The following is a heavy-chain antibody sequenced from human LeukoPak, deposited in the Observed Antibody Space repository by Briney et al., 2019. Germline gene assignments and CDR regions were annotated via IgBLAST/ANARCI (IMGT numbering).Heavy chain of an antibody. V-gene: IGHV4-39*01. J-gene: IGHJ4*02. CDR3: ATRYSGSHLLDY. D-gene: IGHD1-26*01. CDR2: IYYSGNT. CDR1: GGSISSYY. Sequence: SETLSLTCTVSGGSISSYYWGWIRQPPGKGLEWIGSIYYSGNTYYNPSLKSRVTISVDTSKNQFSLKLSSVTAADTAVYYCATRYSGSHLLDYWGQGTLVTVSS.